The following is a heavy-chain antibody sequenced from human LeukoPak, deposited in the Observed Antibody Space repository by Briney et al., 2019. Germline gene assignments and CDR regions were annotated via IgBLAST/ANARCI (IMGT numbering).Heavy chain of an antibody. CDR3: ARQTGSGLFILP. CDR2: MNPNSGNT. Sequence: ASVKVSCKASGYTFTSYDINWVRQATGQGLEWMGWMNPNSGNTGYAQKFQGRVTITRNTSISTAYMELSSLRSEDTAVYYRARQTGSGLFILPGGQGTLVTVSS. CDR1: GYTFTSYD. V-gene: IGHV1-8*03. D-gene: IGHD3/OR15-3a*01. J-gene: IGHJ4*02.